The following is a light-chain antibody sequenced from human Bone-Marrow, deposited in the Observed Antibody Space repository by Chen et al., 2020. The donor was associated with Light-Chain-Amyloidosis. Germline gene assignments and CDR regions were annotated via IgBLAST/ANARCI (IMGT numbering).Light chain of an antibody. J-gene: IGKJ3*01. CDR1: QSGLYNSDNKNY. V-gene: IGKV4-1*01. CDR3: QQYYGTPFT. CDR2: WAS. Sequence: DIVVTQSPDSLVVSLGERATINCKSSQSGLYNSDNKNYLAWYQQKPGQPPKLLIYWASFRESGVPDRFSGSGSGTDFTLTISSLQAEDVAVYYCQQYYGTPFTFGPGTKVNV.